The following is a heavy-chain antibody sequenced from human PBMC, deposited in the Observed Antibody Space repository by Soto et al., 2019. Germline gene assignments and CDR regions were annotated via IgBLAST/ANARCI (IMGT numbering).Heavy chain of an antibody. D-gene: IGHD3-10*01. CDR3: ARGRDYHYYYMDV. CDR1: GFTVSSNY. V-gene: IGHV3-66*01. Sequence: GGSLRLSCAASGFTVSSNYMSWVRQAPGKGLEWVSVIYSGGSTYYADSVKGRFTISRDNSKNTLYLQMNSLRAEDTAVYYCARGRDYHYYYMDVWGKGTTVTVSS. CDR2: IYSGGST. J-gene: IGHJ6*03.